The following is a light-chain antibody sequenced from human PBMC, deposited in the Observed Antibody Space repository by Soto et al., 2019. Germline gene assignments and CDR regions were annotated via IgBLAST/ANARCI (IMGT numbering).Light chain of an antibody. CDR2: VAS. Sequence: EIVLTQSPGTLSLSPRERATLSCRASQSVTSNYLAWYQQKPGQAPRLLVYVASSRATGISDRFSGSGSGTDFTLTISRLEPEDFAVYYCQHYVSPPITFGQGTRLE. V-gene: IGKV3-20*01. CDR1: QSVTSNY. J-gene: IGKJ5*01. CDR3: QHYVSPPIT.